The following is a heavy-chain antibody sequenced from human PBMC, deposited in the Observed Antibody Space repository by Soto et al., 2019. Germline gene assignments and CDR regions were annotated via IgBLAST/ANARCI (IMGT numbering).Heavy chain of an antibody. Sequence: EXLKISCKCSGYXFTSYLLVWVRQMPGKGLECIGFIYPGDSDNTYSPSFQGHVTISADKYSSTAYLQWSRMKASDTAMYYCARVDSSGCSEYWGQGTLVTVSS. CDR3: ARVDSSGCSEY. CDR2: IYPGDSDN. D-gene: IGHD6-25*01. CDR1: GYXFTSYL. J-gene: IGHJ4*02. V-gene: IGHV5-51*01.